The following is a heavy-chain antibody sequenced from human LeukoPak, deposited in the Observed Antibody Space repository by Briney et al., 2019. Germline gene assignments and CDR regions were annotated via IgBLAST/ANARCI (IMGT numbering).Heavy chain of an antibody. J-gene: IGHJ4*02. CDR2: IYSGGST. Sequence: GGSLRLSCAASGFTVSGNYMSWVRQAPGKGLEWVSVIYSGGSTYYADSVKGRFTISRDNSKNTLYLQMNSLRAEDTAVYYCARDTVGALGYFDYWGQGTLVTVSS. CDR1: GFTVSGNY. CDR3: ARDTVGALGYFDY. D-gene: IGHD1-26*01. V-gene: IGHV3-53*01.